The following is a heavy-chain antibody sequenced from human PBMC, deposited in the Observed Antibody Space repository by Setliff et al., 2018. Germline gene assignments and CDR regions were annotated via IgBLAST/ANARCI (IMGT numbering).Heavy chain of an antibody. CDR3: ARYITGTTPADY. Sequence: GASVKVSCKASGGTFSSYGISWVRQAPGQGLEWMGWLSAYSGNTNYAQKLQGRVTMTTDTSTSTVYMERGSLRSDDTAVYYCARYITGTTPADYWGQGPRVTVSS. CDR1: GGTFSSYG. D-gene: IGHD1-7*01. J-gene: IGHJ4*02. CDR2: LSAYSGNT. V-gene: IGHV1-18*01.